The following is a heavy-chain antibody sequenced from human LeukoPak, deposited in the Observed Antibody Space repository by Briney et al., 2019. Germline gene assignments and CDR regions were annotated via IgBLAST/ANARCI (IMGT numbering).Heavy chain of an antibody. V-gene: IGHV4-34*01. D-gene: IGHD3-22*01. CDR1: GGSFGGYY. Sequence: KPSETLSLTCAVYGGSFGGYYWSWIRQPPGKGLEWIGEINHSGSTNYNPSLKSRVTISVDTSKNQFSLKLSSVTAADTAVYYCAGPSWYYYDSSGYSHWGQGTLVTVSS. CDR3: AGPSWYYYDSSGYSH. CDR2: INHSGST. J-gene: IGHJ4*02.